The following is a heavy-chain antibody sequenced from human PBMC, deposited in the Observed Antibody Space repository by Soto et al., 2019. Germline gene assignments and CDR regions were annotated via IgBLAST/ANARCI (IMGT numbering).Heavy chain of an antibody. Sequence: SETLSLTCAVSGGSISSINWWSWVRQPPGKGLEWIGEIYHSGGTNYNPSLKSRVTISVDKSKNQFSLKLSSVTAADTAVYYCARELHDSSGRDDWGQGTRVNVS. CDR2: IYHSGGT. J-gene: IGHJ4*02. V-gene: IGHV4-4*02. CDR1: GGSISSINW. CDR3: ARELHDSSGRDD. D-gene: IGHD3-22*01.